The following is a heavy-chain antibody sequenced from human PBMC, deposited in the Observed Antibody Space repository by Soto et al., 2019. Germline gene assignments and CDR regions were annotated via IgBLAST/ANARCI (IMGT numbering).Heavy chain of an antibody. CDR2: ISYDGSNK. D-gene: IGHD3-22*01. J-gene: IGHJ4*02. V-gene: IGHV3-30-3*01. CDR1: GFTFSSYA. CDR3: AREGDGLSYDSSGYCDY. Sequence: WGSLRLSCAASGFTFSSYAIHWFRHSPFKGLEWVAVISYDGSNKYYADSVKGRFTISRDNSKNTLYLQMNSLRAEDTAVYYCAREGDGLSYDSSGYCDYWGQGTLVTVSS.